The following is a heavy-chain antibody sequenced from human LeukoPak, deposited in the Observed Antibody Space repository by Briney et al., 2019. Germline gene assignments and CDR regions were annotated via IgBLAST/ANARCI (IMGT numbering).Heavy chain of an antibody. CDR2: ITSGGGGT. D-gene: IGHD4-17*01. J-gene: IGHJ4*02. V-gene: IGHV3-23*01. CDR3: AKAPFTVTYYFDY. CDR1: GFTFSDYA. Sequence: PGGSLRLSCAASGFTFSDYAMSWVRQAPGKGLEWVSTITSGGGGTYYADSVKGRFTISRDNSKSTLYLQMNSLRAEDTAVYYCAKAPFTVTYYFDYWGQGTLVTVSS.